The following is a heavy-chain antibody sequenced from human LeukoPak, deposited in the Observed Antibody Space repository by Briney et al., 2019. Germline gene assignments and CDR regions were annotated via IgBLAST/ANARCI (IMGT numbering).Heavy chain of an antibody. CDR3: TPRLRLGDLSDAFDI. Sequence: TTSETLSLTCEVYVESLSAYYWTWIRQPPGKGLEWIGEISHRGRTNYNPSLKSRVTISLDTSKNHFSLNMNSVTAADTAVYYCTPRLRLGDLSDAFDIWGQGTVVTVSS. J-gene: IGHJ3*02. V-gene: IGHV4-34*01. D-gene: IGHD3-16*02. CDR1: VESLSAYY. CDR2: ISHRGRT.